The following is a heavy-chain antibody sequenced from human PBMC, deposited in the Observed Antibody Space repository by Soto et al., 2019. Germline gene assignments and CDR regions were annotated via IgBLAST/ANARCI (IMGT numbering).Heavy chain of an antibody. CDR1: GFTFSNYA. CDR2: ISGSGGST. CDR3: AKVPVGATGRFDY. V-gene: IGHV3-23*01. J-gene: IGHJ4*02. Sequence: GGSLRLSCAGSGFTFSNYAMSWVRQAPGKGLAWVSAISGSGGSTYYADSVKGRFTISRDNSKNTLYLQMNSLRAEDTALYYCAKVPVGATGRFDYWGQGTLVTVSS. D-gene: IGHD1-26*01.